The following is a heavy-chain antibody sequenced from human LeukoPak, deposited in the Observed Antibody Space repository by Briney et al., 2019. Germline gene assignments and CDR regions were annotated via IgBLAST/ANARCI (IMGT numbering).Heavy chain of an antibody. J-gene: IGHJ5*02. Sequence: GESLKISCKGSRDSFTSYWIAWVRQMPGKGLEWMGNIYPGDSDTKYSPSFQGQVTISADKSVSTAYLQWSSLKVSDTAMYYCASGRGWLDPWGQGTLVIVSS. CDR2: IYPGDSDT. CDR3: ASGRGWLDP. V-gene: IGHV5-51*01. D-gene: IGHD3-10*01. CDR1: RDSFTSYW.